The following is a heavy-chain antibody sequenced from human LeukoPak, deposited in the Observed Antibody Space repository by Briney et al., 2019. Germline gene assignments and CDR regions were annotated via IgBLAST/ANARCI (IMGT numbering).Heavy chain of an antibody. CDR1: GGTFSNYA. D-gene: IGHD6-13*01. J-gene: IGHJ4*02. Sequence: ASVKVSCKASGGTFSNYAINWVRQAPGQGLEWMGGIIPIFGTANYAQKFQGRVTITADESTSTAYMELSSLRSEDTAVYYCATEGSSSSWYRASDYWGQGTLVTVSS. CDR3: ATEGSSSSWYRASDY. V-gene: IGHV1-69*13. CDR2: IIPIFGTA.